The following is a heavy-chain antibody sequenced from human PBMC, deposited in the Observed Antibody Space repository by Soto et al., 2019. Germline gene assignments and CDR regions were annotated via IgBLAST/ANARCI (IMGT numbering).Heavy chain of an antibody. Sequence: QVQLQESGPGLVKPSETLSLTCTVSGGSISSYYWSWIRQPPGKGLEWIGYIYYSGSTNYNPSLKSRVTISADTSKNQSSLKLSSVTAADTAVYYCVTSSSSVQMLYYYYYYMDVWGKGTTVTVSS. CDR1: GGSISSYY. D-gene: IGHD6-6*01. J-gene: IGHJ6*03. CDR3: VTSSSSVQMLYYYYYYMDV. V-gene: IGHV4-59*08. CDR2: IYYSGST.